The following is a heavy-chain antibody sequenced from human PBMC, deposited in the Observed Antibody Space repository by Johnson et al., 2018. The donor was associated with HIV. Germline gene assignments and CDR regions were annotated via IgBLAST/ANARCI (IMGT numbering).Heavy chain of an antibody. D-gene: IGHD6-19*01. CDR1: GFTSGDVA. J-gene: IGHJ3*02. Sequence: QVQLVESGGALVQPGRSLRLSCTASGFTSGDVALSWVRQAPGKGLEYVSAISTNGGSTYYANSVKGRFTISRDDSKNTLYLQMNSLRTEDTAVYYCTTSRNRLWSSSGWTNFWAFDIWGPGTLVTVSS. CDR3: TTSRNRLWSSSGWTNFWAFDI. V-gene: IGHV3-64*04. CDR2: ISTNGGST.